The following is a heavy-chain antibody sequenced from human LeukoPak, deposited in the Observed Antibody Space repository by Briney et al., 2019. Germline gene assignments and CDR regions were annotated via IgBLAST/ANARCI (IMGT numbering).Heavy chain of an antibody. D-gene: IGHD3-16*02. CDR1: GGSFSSSSYY. Sequence: PSETLSLTCTVSGGSFSSSSYYWGWIRQPPGKGLEWIGYIYYSGSTNYKSSLKSRVTISVDTSKNQFSLKLSSVTAADTAVYYCARVVTYYDYVWGSYRSFWFDPWGQGTLVTVSS. J-gene: IGHJ5*02. CDR3: ARVVTYYDYVWGSYRSFWFDP. V-gene: IGHV4-61*01. CDR2: IYYSGST.